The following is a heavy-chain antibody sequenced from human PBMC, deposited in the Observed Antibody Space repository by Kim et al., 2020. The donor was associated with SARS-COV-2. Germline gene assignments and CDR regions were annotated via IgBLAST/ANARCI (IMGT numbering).Heavy chain of an antibody. V-gene: IGHV4-59*09. J-gene: IGHJ4*02. CDR3: ARGFNWVDY. D-gene: IGHD7-27*01. Sequence: GDNNDHPSLKSRVTLSVDTSKNQFSLKLTSVTAADTAVYYCARGFNWVDYWGQGTLVTVSS. CDR2: GDN.